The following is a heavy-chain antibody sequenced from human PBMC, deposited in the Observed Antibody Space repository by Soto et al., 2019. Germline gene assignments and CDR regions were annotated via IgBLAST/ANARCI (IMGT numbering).Heavy chain of an antibody. Sequence: QVQLQESGPGLVKPSQTLSLTCTVSGGSISSGGYSWSWIRQQPGKGLEWIGYIYYTGSTYYNPALKSRLTISVDTSKNQFSLKLSSVTAADTAVYYCAREPDYDILSGDDIWGQGTMVTVSS. CDR3: AREPDYDILSGDDI. D-gene: IGHD3-9*01. CDR2: IYYTGST. CDR1: GGSISSGGYS. V-gene: IGHV4-31*03. J-gene: IGHJ3*02.